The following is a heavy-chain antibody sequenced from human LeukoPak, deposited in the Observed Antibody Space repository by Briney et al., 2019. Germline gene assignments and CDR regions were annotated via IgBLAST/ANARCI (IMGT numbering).Heavy chain of an antibody. CDR2: IYTSGST. CDR3: ARTVTMVRGVILKYSDY. Sequence: SETLSLTCTVSGGSISSYYWSWIRQPARKGLEWIGRIYTSGSTNYNPSLKSRVTMSVDTSKNQFSLKLSSVTAADTAVYYCARTVTMVRGVILKYSDYWGQGTLVTVSS. V-gene: IGHV4-4*07. CDR1: GGSISSYY. J-gene: IGHJ4*02. D-gene: IGHD3-10*01.